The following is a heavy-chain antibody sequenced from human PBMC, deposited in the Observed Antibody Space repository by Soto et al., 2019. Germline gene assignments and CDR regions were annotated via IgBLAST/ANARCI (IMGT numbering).Heavy chain of an antibody. D-gene: IGHD4-4*01. CDR1: GGSISSYY. V-gene: IGHV4-59*01. CDR2: IYYSGNT. Sequence: QVQLQESGPGLVKPSETLSLTCVVSGGSISSYYWSWIRQPPGKGLECIGSIYYSGNTKYNPSLESRVTISVDMSKHQFSLNLRSVTAADTAVYYCARAPNDYNYHYYGLDVWGQGTTVTVSS. J-gene: IGHJ6*02. CDR3: ARAPNDYNYHYYGLDV.